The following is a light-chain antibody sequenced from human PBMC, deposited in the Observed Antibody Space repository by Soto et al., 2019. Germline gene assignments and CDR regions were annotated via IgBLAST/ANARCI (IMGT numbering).Light chain of an antibody. CDR1: SSDVGSYNL. Sequence: QSALTQPASVSGSPRQSITISCTGTSSDVGSYNLVSWYQQHPGKAPKLIIYEVSKRPSGVSNRFSGSKSGNTASLTISGLQAEDEADYYCCSYTSSTTGVFGGGTKLTVL. CDR3: CSYTSSTTGV. CDR2: EVS. V-gene: IGLV2-23*02. J-gene: IGLJ3*02.